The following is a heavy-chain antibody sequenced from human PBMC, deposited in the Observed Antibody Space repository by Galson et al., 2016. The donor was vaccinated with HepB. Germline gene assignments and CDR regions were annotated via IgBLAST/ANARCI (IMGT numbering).Heavy chain of an antibody. J-gene: IGHJ3*01. CDR2: IWYDGSND. D-gene: IGHD3-10*01. Sequence: SLRLSCAASGFTFSSCGMHWVRQAPGKGLEWLALIWYDGSNDYYADSVKGRFTISRDNSKNTLYLQMNSLRAEDTVVYYCAKVPSMVRGFWGQGTMVTVSS. CDR1: GFTFSSCG. CDR3: AKVPSMVRGF. V-gene: IGHV3-30*02.